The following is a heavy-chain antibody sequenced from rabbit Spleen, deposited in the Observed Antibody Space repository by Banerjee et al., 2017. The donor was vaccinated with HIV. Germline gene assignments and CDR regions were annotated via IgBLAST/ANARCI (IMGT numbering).Heavy chain of an antibody. CDR2: IWSHSSSNT. J-gene: IGHJ6*01. D-gene: IGHD6-1*01. CDR1: GFTISSGYY. CDR3: ARGDANGPSYGYVL. V-gene: IGHV1S40*01. Sequence: QSLEESGGDLVKPGASLTLTCTASGFTISSGYYMCWVRQAPGKGLELIACIWSHSSSNTYYASWVNGRFTISRSTSLNTVTLQMTSLTAADTATYFCARGDANGPSYGYVLWGPGTLVTVS.